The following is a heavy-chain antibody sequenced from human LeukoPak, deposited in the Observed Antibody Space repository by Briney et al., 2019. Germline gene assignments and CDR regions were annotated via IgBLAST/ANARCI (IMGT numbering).Heavy chain of an antibody. V-gene: IGHV4-34*01. J-gene: IGHJ6*02. D-gene: IGHD4-11*01. Sequence: SETLSLTCAVYGGSFSGYYWSWIRQPPGKGLEWIGEINHSGSTNYNPSLKSRVTISVDTSKNQFSLKLSSVTAADTAVYYCAGDYSNHYYGMDVWGQGTTVTVSS. CDR3: AGDYSNHYYGMDV. CDR2: INHSGST. CDR1: GGSFSGYY.